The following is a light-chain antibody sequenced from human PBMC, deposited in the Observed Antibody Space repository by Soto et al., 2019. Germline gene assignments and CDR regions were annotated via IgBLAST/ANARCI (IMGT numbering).Light chain of an antibody. V-gene: IGLV1-40*01. CDR3: QSYDNSLTGLHV. CDR2: GNS. CDR1: SSNIGAGYD. J-gene: IGLJ1*01. Sequence: QSVLTQPPPVSGAPGQRVTISCTGSSSNIGAGYDVHWYQQLPGTAPKLLIYGNSNRPSGVPDRFSGSKSGTSASLAITGLQAEDEADYYCQSYDNSLTGLHVFGTGTKLTVL.